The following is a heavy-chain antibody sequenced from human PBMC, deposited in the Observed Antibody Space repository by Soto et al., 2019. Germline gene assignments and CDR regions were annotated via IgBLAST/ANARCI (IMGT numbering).Heavy chain of an antibody. CDR1: GFTFSSYD. D-gene: IGHD6-13*01. CDR2: IATAGDT. J-gene: IGHJ4*02. CDR3: ARAGSSSSWYSFDF. Sequence: EVQLVESGGGSVQPGGSLRLSCAASGFTFSSYDMYWVRQATGEGLEWVSAIATAGDTYYADSVKGRFTISRENAKNSLYLQMNSLRAGDTAVYYCARAGSSSSWYSFDFWGQGTLVTVSS. V-gene: IGHV3-13*01.